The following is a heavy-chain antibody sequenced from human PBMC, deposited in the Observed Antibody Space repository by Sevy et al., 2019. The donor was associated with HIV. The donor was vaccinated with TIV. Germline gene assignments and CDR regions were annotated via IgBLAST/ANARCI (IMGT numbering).Heavy chain of an antibody. V-gene: IGHV4-59*01. Sequence: SETLSLTCTVSGDSISSSYWSWIRQPPGKGLEWMGYIYYSGITNYNPSLKSRVTISRDMSKNQFSLKLSSVTAAETAVYYCARGSQYYYYAMDVWGQGTTVTVSS. CDR2: IYYSGIT. CDR1: GDSISSSY. J-gene: IGHJ6*02. CDR3: ARGSQYYYYAMDV.